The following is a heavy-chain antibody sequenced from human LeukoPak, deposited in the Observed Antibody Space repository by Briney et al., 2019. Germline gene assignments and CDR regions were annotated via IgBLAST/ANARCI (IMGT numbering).Heavy chain of an antibody. V-gene: IGHV3-21*01. CDR2: ISTSSSYI. Sequence: GGSLRLSCAASGFTFSSYSMHWVRQAPGKGLEWVSFISTSSSYIYYVDSVKGRFTISRDNAKNSLYLQMNSLRAEDTAVYYCARGGSGWYEGDYWGQGILVTVSS. CDR1: GFTFSSYS. D-gene: IGHD6-19*01. CDR3: ARGGSGWYEGDY. J-gene: IGHJ4*02.